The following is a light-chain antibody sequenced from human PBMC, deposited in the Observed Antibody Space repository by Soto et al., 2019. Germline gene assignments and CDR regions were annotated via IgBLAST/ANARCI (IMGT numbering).Light chain of an antibody. J-gene: IGKJ5*01. CDR2: DTS. V-gene: IGKV1-5*01. CDR1: QYISSW. Sequence: DIQMTQSPSALSASVGDRVTITCRASQYISSWLAWYQQKPGTAPRLLIYDTSNLEDGVPSTFSGSGSGTDFTLTVSSLQPDDSATYYCQQRSVWPPSITFGQGTRLEIK. CDR3: QQRSVWPPSIT.